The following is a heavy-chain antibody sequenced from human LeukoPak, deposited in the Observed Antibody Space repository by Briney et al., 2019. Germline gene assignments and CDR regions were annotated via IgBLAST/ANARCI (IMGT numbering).Heavy chain of an antibody. Sequence: PGESLQISCQGSGSSFTSYWIGWVRQVPGKGLEWMGIIYPGDSDTRYSPSFQGQVTISADKSISTAYLQWSSLKASDTAMYYCARAWGWLQPIFDYWGQGTLVTVSS. D-gene: IGHD5-24*01. V-gene: IGHV5-51*01. CDR2: IYPGDSDT. J-gene: IGHJ4*02. CDR1: GSSFTSYW. CDR3: ARAWGWLQPIFDY.